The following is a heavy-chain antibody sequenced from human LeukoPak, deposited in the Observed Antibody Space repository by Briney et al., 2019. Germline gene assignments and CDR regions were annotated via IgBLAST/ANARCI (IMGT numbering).Heavy chain of an antibody. J-gene: IGHJ6*03. CDR3: ARQPAYRGYMDV. D-gene: IGHD1-26*01. Sequence: RAGGSLRLSCAASGFTFSSYEMNWVRQAPGKGLEWVSYISSSGSTIYYADSVKGRFTISRDNAKNSLYLQMNSLRAEDTAVYYCARQPAYRGYMDVWGKGTTVTVSS. CDR1: GFTFSSYE. V-gene: IGHV3-48*03. CDR2: ISSSGSTI.